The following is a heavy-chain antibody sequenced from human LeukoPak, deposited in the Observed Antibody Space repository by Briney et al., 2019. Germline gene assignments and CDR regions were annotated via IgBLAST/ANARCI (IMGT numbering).Heavy chain of an antibody. V-gene: IGHV3-30*04. CDR2: ISYDGSNK. CDR1: GFTFSSYA. D-gene: IGHD5-18*01. Sequence: GGSLRLSCAASGFTFSSYAMHWVRQAPGKGLEWVAVISYDGSNKYYADSVKGRFTTSRDNSKNTLYLQMNSLRAEDTAVYYCARCGGYSYGYYYYYGMDVWGQGTTVTVSS. CDR3: ARCGGYSYGYYYYYGMDV. J-gene: IGHJ6*02.